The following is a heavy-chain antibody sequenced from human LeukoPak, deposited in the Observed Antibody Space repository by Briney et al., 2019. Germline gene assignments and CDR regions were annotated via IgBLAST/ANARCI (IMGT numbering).Heavy chain of an antibody. D-gene: IGHD3-22*01. CDR1: GFTLSDYS. CDR3: AKDPIVVVMTDAFDI. J-gene: IGHJ3*02. V-gene: IGHV3-23*01. Sequence: PGGSLRLSCAASGFTLSDYSMNWVRQAPGKGLEWVSAISGSGGSTYYADSVKGRFTISRDNSKNTLYLQMNSLRAEDTAVYYCAKDPIVVVMTDAFDIWGQGTMVTVSS. CDR2: ISGSGGST.